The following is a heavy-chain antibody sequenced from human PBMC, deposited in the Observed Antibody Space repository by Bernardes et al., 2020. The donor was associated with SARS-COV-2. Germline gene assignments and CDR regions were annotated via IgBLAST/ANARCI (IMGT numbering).Heavy chain of an antibody. Sequence: SETLSLTCTVSGGSISSRGYYWGWIRQSPGKGLEWIGSMYSSGNTYYNPSLQSRFSESVDTSKNQFSLRLSSVTAADSAVYYCAGSSCGIDCYIGGLSSWGYGMDGWGQGTTVAVSS. D-gene: IGHD2-21*02. J-gene: IGHJ6*02. CDR2: MYSSGNT. V-gene: IGHV4-39*01. CDR1: GGSISSRGYY. CDR3: AGSSCGIDCYIGGLSSWGYGMDG.